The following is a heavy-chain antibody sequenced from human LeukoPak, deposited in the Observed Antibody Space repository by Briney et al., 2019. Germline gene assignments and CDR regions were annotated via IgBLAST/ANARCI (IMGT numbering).Heavy chain of an antibody. CDR3: TRGRSSWYFDY. CDR2: IRSKAYGGTT. Sequence: GGSLRLSCTASGFTFGDYGMSWVRQAPGKGLEWVGFIRSKAYGGTTEYAVSVKGRFTISRDDSKSIAYLQMNSLKTEDTAVYYCTRGRSSWYFDYWGQGTLVTVSS. V-gene: IGHV3-49*04. CDR1: GFTFGDYG. D-gene: IGHD6-13*01. J-gene: IGHJ4*02.